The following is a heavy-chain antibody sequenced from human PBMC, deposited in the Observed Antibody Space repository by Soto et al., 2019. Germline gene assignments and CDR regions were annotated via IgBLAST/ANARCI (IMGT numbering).Heavy chain of an antibody. Sequence: GGSLRLSCAASGFTFDDYGMSWVRQAPGKGLEWVSGINWNGGSTGYADSVKGRFTISRDNAKNSLYLQMNSLRAEDTALYYCARLRFLEWLSAYYFDYWGQGTLVTVSS. CDR3: ARLRFLEWLSAYYFDY. D-gene: IGHD3-3*01. J-gene: IGHJ4*02. V-gene: IGHV3-20*04. CDR2: INWNGGST. CDR1: GFTFDDYG.